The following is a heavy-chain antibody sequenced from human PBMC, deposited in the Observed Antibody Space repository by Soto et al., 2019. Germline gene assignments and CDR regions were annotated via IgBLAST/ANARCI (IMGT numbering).Heavy chain of an antibody. CDR2: ISAYNGNT. CDR3: ARCYCSVGSCYSCWHFDL. D-gene: IGHD2-15*01. Sequence: QVQLVQSGSEVKKPGASVKVSCKASGYTFTNYGMSWVRQAPGQGLGWMGWISAYNGNTNHAQNFQGRVTMTTNTSTNTAYMELRSLRSGDTAVYYCARCYCSVGSCYSCWHFDLWGRGALVTVSS. J-gene: IGHJ2*01. CDR1: GYTFTNYG. V-gene: IGHV1-18*01.